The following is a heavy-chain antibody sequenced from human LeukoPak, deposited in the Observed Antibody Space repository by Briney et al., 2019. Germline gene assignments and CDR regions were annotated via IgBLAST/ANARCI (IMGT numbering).Heavy chain of an antibody. Sequence: GGSLRLSCAAPGFTFSSYEMNWVRQAPGKGLEWVSYISSSGSTIYYADSVKGRFTISRDNAKNSLYLQMNSLRAEDTAVYYCARVQLWTTTDYWGQGTLVTVSS. D-gene: IGHD5-18*01. J-gene: IGHJ4*02. V-gene: IGHV3-48*03. CDR3: ARVQLWTTTDY. CDR2: ISSSGSTI. CDR1: GFTFSSYE.